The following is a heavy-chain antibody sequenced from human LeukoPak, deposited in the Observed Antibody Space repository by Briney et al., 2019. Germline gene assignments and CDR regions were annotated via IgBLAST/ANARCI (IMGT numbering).Heavy chain of an antibody. CDR1: GGSIGSNY. Sequence: AETLSLTCTVSGGSIGSNYWTWIRQPPGKGLEYIGYIYYTGATNYNPSLKSRVTISVDTSKNQFSLKMTSVTAADTAVYFCAKYGNSGWVIDNWGQGTLVTVSS. CDR3: AKYGNSGWVIDN. J-gene: IGHJ4*02. V-gene: IGHV4-59*08. D-gene: IGHD6-19*01. CDR2: IYYTGAT.